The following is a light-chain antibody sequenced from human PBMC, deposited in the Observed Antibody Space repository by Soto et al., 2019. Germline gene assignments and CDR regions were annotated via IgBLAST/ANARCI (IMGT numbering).Light chain of an antibody. CDR1: TGTVTSGYF. CDR2: STS. CDR3: LLYYGDVNWV. Sequence: QAVVTQETSLTVPPGGTVTLTCASSTGTVTSGYFPSWFQKKPGQAPRALIYSTSNRHSWTPARFSGSLLGGKAALTLSAVQPKDEADYYCLLYYGDVNWVFGGGTKLTVL. V-gene: IGLV7-43*01. J-gene: IGLJ3*02.